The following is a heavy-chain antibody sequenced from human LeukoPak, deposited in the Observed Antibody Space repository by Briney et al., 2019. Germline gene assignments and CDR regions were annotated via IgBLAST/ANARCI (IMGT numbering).Heavy chain of an antibody. CDR1: GFTFSSYA. D-gene: IGHD6-6*01. Sequence: GGSLRLSCSASGFTFSSYAMHWVRQAPGKGLESFSAISSNGGSTYYADSVKGRFTISRDNSKNTLYLQMSSLRAEDTAVYYCVKSRQLVPPAAFDIWGQGTMVTVSS. V-gene: IGHV3-64D*09. J-gene: IGHJ3*02. CDR3: VKSRQLVPPAAFDI. CDR2: ISSNGGST.